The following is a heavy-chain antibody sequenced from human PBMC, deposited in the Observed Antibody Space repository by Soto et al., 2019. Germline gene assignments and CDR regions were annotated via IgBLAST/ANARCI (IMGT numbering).Heavy chain of an antibody. D-gene: IGHD3-22*01. CDR3: ARQEDSRYFDY. Sequence: ASVKVSCKASGYTFTSYGISWVRQAPGQGLEWMGWISGYNGHTNFAQKFQGRVTMTTDTSTSTAYMELRSLRSDDTAVYYCARQEDSRYFDYWGQGTLVTVSS. CDR1: GYTFTSYG. V-gene: IGHV1-18*01. J-gene: IGHJ4*02. CDR2: ISGYNGHT.